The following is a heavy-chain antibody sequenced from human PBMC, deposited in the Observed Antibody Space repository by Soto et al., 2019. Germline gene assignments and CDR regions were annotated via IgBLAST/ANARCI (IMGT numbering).Heavy chain of an antibody. J-gene: IGHJ3*02. CDR1: GFTFSDYY. V-gene: IGHV3-11*01. D-gene: IGHD3-3*01. CDR2: ISSSGSTI. Sequence: LSLTCAASGFTFSDYYMSWIRQAPGKGLEWVSYISSSGSTIYYADSVKGRFTISRDNAKNSLYLQMNSLRAEDTAVYYCARGYDGFTEAFDIWGQGTMVTVSS. CDR3: ARGYDGFTEAFDI.